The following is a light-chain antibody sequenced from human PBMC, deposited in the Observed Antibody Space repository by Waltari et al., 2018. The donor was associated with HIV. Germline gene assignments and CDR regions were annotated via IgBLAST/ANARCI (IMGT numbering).Light chain of an antibody. CDR3: QQVNSYPYT. V-gene: IGKV1-9*01. CDR1: QGINSY. CDR2: AAS. Sequence: DIQLTQSPSFLSASVGDRVTIACRASQGINSYLAWYQQTPGKAPKLLIYAASTLQSGVPSRFSGSGSGTEFTLTISSLQPEDFATYYCQQVNSYPYTFGQGTKLEIK. J-gene: IGKJ2*01.